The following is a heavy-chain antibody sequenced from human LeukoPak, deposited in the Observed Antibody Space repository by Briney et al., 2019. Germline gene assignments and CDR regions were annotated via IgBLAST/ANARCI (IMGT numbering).Heavy chain of an antibody. CDR2: IYTSGST. V-gene: IGHV4-61*02. J-gene: IGHJ4*02. Sequence: PSQTLSLTCTVSGGSISSGSYYWSCIRQPARKGLEWIGRIYTSGSTNYNPSLKSRVTISVDTSKNQFSLKLSSVTAADTAVYYCAGDSSGYQANFDYWGQGTLVTVSS. CDR1: GGSISSGSYY. D-gene: IGHD3-22*01. CDR3: AGDSSGYQANFDY.